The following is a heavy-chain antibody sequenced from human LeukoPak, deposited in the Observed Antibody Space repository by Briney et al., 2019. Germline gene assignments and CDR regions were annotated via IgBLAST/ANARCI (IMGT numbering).Heavy chain of an antibody. D-gene: IGHD1-26*01. J-gene: IGHJ3*02. CDR2: ISWNSGSI. CDR1: GFTFDDYA. CDR3: AKDLGATDAFDI. Sequence: PGRSLRLSCAASGFTFDDYAMHWVRQAPGKGLEWVSGISWNSGSIGYADSVNGRFTISRDNAKNSLYLQMNSLRAEDTALYYCAKDLGATDAFDIWGQGTMVTVSS. V-gene: IGHV3-9*01.